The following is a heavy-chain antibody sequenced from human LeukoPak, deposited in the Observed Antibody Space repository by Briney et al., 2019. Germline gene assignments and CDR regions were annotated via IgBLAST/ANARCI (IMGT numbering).Heavy chain of an antibody. CDR1: GFTFSNYE. Sequence: GGSLRLSCAVSGFTFSNYEMNWVRQAPGKGLEWVSYISSTGNTIYYADSVKGRFTISRDNAKNSLYLQMNSLRAEDTAFYYCARVTVSSGVDSWGQGTLVTVSS. CDR2: ISSTGNTI. V-gene: IGHV3-48*03. CDR3: ARVTVSSGVDS. D-gene: IGHD4-11*01. J-gene: IGHJ4*02.